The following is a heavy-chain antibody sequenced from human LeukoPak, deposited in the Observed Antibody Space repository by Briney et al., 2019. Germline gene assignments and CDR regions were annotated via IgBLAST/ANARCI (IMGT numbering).Heavy chain of an antibody. V-gene: IGHV4-39*01. Sequence: SETLSLTCTVSGASISSSSYYWGWIRQPPGKGLEWIGSIYYNGDTYYNSFLKSRLTISVDTSKNQFTLKLSSMTAADTALYYCARLRGYTSGNPGYWGQGSLVTVSS. CDR2: IYYNGDT. J-gene: IGHJ4*02. CDR1: GASISSSSYY. CDR3: ARLRGYTSGNPGY. D-gene: IGHD5-18*01.